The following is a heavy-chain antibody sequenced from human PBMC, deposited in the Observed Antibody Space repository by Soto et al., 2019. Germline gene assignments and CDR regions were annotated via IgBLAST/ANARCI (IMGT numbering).Heavy chain of an antibody. V-gene: IGHV1-3*01. CDR1: GYTFTSYA. D-gene: IGHD2-15*01. J-gene: IGHJ4*02. CDR2: INASNGNK. Sequence: QVQLVQSGAEVKKPGASVKVSCKASGYTFTSYAMHWVRQAPGQRLEWMGWINASNGNKKYSQNFQGRVTLTRDTSASTAYMELSSLRSEDTAVYYCARGPGGPDGPGDYWGQGARVTVSS. CDR3: ARGPGGPDGPGDY.